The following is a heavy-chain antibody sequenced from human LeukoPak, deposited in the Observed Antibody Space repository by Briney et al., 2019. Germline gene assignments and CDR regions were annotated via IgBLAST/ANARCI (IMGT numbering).Heavy chain of an antibody. CDR3: TKDRQGPNQYHMDV. CDR1: GFTFSSLW. Sequence: PGGSLRLSCAASGFTFSSLWMSWVRQAPGRGPEWVANINQDGGTTYYVASVKGRFTISRDNAKNSLSLQMSSLRGEDTAVYYCTKDRQGPNQYHMDVWGKGTTVTVSS. CDR2: INQDGGTT. J-gene: IGHJ6*03. V-gene: IGHV3-7*01.